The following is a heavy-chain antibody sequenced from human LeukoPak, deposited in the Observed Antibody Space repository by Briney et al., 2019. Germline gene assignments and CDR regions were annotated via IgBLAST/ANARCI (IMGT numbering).Heavy chain of an antibody. CDR3: ARDYSGSYSY. Sequence: PGGSLRLSCAASGFTFSSSGMSWVRQAPGKGLEWVANIKQDGSEKYYVDSVKGRFTISRDNAKNSLYLQMNSLRAEDTAVYYCARDYSGSYSYWGQGTLVTVSS. CDR1: GFTFSSSG. D-gene: IGHD1-26*01. CDR2: IKQDGSEK. V-gene: IGHV3-7*01. J-gene: IGHJ4*02.